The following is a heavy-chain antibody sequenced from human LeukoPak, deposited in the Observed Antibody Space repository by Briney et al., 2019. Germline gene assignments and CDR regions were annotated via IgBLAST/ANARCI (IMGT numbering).Heavy chain of an antibody. CDR2: IKQDGSEK. V-gene: IGHV3-7*03. Sequence: GGSLRLTCAASGFTFTSYWMSWVRQAPGKGLEWVANIKQDGSEKYYVDSVKGRFTISRDNAKNSLYLQMNSLRAEDTAVYYCAKDLRYNWNYGSFDYWGQGTLVTVSS. CDR1: GFTFTSYW. J-gene: IGHJ4*02. D-gene: IGHD1-7*01. CDR3: AKDLRYNWNYGSFDY.